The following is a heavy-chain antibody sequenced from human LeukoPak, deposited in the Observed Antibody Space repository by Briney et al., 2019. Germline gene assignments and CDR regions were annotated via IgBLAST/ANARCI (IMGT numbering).Heavy chain of an antibody. CDR2: INHSGST. V-gene: IGHV4-34*01. CDR1: GGSFSDYY. J-gene: IGHJ4*02. CDR3: ARGTPMATNCYFDY. Sequence: SETLSLTCAVNGGSFSDYYWSWIRPPPGKGLEWVGEINHSGSTNYNPSLKSRVTIPVDTSKNQFTLKLSSVTAADTAVYYCARGTPMATNCYFDYWGQGTLVTVSS. D-gene: IGHD5-18*01.